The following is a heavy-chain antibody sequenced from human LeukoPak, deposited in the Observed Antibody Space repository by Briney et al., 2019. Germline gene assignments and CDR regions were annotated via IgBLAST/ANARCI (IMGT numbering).Heavy chain of an antibody. V-gene: IGHV3-7*01. Sequence: GGSLRLSCAASGFTFSSYWMSWARQAPGKGLEWVANIKQDGSEKYYVDSVKGRFTISRDNAKNSLYLQMNSLRAEDTAVYYCARFKMGTDDAFDIWGQGTMVTVSS. CDR2: IKQDGSEK. CDR3: ARFKMGTDDAFDI. J-gene: IGHJ3*02. CDR1: GFTFSSYW. D-gene: IGHD5-24*01.